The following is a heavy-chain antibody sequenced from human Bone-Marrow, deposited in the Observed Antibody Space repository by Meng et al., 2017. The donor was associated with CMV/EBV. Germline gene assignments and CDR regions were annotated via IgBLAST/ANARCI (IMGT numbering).Heavy chain of an antibody. CDR2: IYYSGST. J-gene: IGHJ4*02. V-gene: IGHV4-59*01. CDR1: GGSFSGYY. CDR3: ASTTQRAQLDY. Sequence: GSLRLSCAVYGGSFSGYYWSWIRQPPGKGLEWIGYIYYSGSTNYNPSLKSRVTISVDTSKNQFSLKLSSVTAADTAVYYCASTTQRAQLDYWGQGTLVTVSS. D-gene: IGHD1-1*01.